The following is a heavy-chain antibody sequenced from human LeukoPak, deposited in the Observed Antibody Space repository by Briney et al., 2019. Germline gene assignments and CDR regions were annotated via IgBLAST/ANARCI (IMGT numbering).Heavy chain of an antibody. CDR3: ARRGLDY. CDR1: GYTFTSYG. D-gene: IGHD3-10*01. Sequence: ASVKVSCKASGYTFTSYGISWVRQAPGQGLEWMGWINNYNNNTNYVQKFQGRVTMATDTSTNTAYMELRSLRSDDTAVYYCARRGLDYWGQGTLVTVSS. CDR2: INNYNNNT. V-gene: IGHV1-18*01. J-gene: IGHJ4*02.